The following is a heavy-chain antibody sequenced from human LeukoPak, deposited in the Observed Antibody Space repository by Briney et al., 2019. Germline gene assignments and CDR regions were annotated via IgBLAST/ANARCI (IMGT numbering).Heavy chain of an antibody. CDR2: IYYSGST. J-gene: IGHJ4*02. V-gene: IGHV4-59*08. D-gene: IGHD3-10*01. Sequence: PSETLSLTCTVSGGSISSYYWSWIRQPPGKGLEWIGYIYYSGSTNYNPSLKSRVTISVDTSKNQFSLKLSSVTAADTAVYYCARYGSGGYPDYWGQGTLVTVSS. CDR3: ARYGSGGYPDY. CDR1: GGSISSYY.